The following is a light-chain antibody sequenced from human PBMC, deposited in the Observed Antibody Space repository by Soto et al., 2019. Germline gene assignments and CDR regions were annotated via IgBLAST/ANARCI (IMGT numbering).Light chain of an antibody. CDR2: NGV. J-gene: IGKJ3*01. Sequence: EIVMTQSPSSLSVSPGERATLSCRASQSVTANLAWYQQKPGQAPRLLIYNGVTRATGIPARFTGSGSGREYTLTINSLQSEDVAMYYCQQYNTWPPFTFGPGTKMELK. CDR3: QQYNTWPPFT. V-gene: IGKV3-15*01. CDR1: QSVTAN.